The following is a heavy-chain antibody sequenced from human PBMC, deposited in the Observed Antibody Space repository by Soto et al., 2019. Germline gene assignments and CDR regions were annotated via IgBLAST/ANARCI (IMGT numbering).Heavy chain of an antibody. J-gene: IGHJ4*02. CDR1: GFTFSSYS. CDR2: ISSSSSYI. D-gene: IGHD6-13*01. V-gene: IGHV3-21*01. CDR3: ARDPTSSWSRGPIDY. Sequence: EVQLVESGGGLVKPGGSLRLSCAASGFTFSSYSMNWVRQAPGKGLEWVSSISSSSSYIYYADSVKGRFTISRDNAKNSLYLQINSLRAGDTAVYYCARDPTSSWSRGPIDYWGQGTLVTVSS.